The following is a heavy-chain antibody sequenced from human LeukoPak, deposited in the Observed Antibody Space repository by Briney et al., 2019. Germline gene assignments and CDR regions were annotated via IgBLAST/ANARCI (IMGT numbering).Heavy chain of an antibody. Sequence: GASVKVSCKASGYTFTSYGISWVRQAPGQGLEWMGWISAYNGNTNYAQKLQGRVTMTTDTSTSTAYMELRSLRSDDTALYYCAKDISGYSGHRIPHGMDVWGQGTTVTVSS. D-gene: IGHD5-12*01. CDR3: AKDISGYSGHRIPHGMDV. V-gene: IGHV1-18*01. CDR1: GYTFTSYG. CDR2: ISAYNGNT. J-gene: IGHJ6*02.